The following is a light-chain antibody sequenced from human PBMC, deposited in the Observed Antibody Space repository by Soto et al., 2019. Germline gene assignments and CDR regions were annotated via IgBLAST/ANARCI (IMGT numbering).Light chain of an antibody. J-gene: IGKJ1*01. Sequence: DIQMTQSPSSLSASVGDRVTITCRASQNIGRYLVWHQQKPGKSPKLLISDVSSLASGVPSRFSGSGSGTEFTLTISSLQPDDFATYYCQQYNSYSVTFGQGTKV. CDR2: DVS. CDR1: QNIGRY. V-gene: IGKV1-5*01. CDR3: QQYNSYSVT.